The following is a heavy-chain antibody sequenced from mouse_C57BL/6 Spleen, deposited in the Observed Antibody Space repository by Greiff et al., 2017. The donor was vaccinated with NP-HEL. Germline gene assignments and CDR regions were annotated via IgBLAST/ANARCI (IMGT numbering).Heavy chain of an antibody. CDR1: GFTFSDYG. CDR2: ISSGSSTI. V-gene: IGHV5-17*01. CDR3: ARDYYYGSSSWFAY. Sequence: EVQRVESGGGLVKPGGSLKLSCAASGFTFSDYGMHWVRQAPEKGLEWVAYISSGSSTIYYADTVKGRFTISRDNAKNTLFLQMTSLRSEDTAMYYCARDYYYGSSSWFAYRGQGTLVTVSA. J-gene: IGHJ3*01. D-gene: IGHD1-1*01.